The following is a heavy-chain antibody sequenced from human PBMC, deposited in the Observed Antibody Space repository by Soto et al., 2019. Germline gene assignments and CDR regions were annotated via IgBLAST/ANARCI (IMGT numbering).Heavy chain of an antibody. Sequence: GESLKISCAASGFTFSSYAMHWVRQAPGKGLEWVAVISYDGSNKYYADSVKGRFTISRDNSKNTLYLQMNSLRAEDTAVYYCARNEYRDYYDSSGYKGGYYYYGMDVWGQGTTVTVSS. V-gene: IGHV3-30*04. D-gene: IGHD3-22*01. J-gene: IGHJ6*02. CDR1: GFTFSSYA. CDR3: ARNEYRDYYDSSGYKGGYYYYGMDV. CDR2: ISYDGSNK.